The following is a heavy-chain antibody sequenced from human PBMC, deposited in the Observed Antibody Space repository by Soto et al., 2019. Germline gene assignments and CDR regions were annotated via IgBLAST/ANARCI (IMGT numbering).Heavy chain of an antibody. V-gene: IGHV3-30-3*01. CDR1: GFTFSSYA. CDR3: ARDRITMVRGVIIAPPYY. J-gene: IGHJ4*02. D-gene: IGHD3-10*01. Sequence: QVQLVESGGGVVQPGRSLRLSCAASGFTFSSYAMHWVRQAPGKGLEWVAVISYDGSNKYYADSVKGRFTISRDNSKNTLYLQMNSLRAEDTAVYYCARDRITMVRGVIIAPPYYWGQGTLVTVSS. CDR2: ISYDGSNK.